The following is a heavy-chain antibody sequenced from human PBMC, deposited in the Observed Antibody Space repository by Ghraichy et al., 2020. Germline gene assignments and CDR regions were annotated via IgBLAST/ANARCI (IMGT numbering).Heavy chain of an antibody. D-gene: IGHD3-10*01. CDR1: GGSISPYF. V-gene: IGHV4-59*01. CDR3: ARAGELLTMDRTTVFDY. CDR2: IHYSGST. J-gene: IGHJ4*02. Sequence: SETLSLTCTVSGGSISPYFWSWIRQPPGKGLEWIGYIHYSGSTNYNPSLKSRVTISVDTSKNQFSLKVWSVTAADTAVYYCARAGELLTMDRTTVFDYWGQGTLVTVSS.